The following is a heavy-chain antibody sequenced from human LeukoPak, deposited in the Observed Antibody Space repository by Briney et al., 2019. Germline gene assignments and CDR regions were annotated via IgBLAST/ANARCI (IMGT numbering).Heavy chain of an antibody. CDR2: INPSGGST. V-gene: IGHV1-46*03. Sequence: ASVKVSCKASGYTFTSYYMHWVRQAPGQGLEWMGIINPSGGSTNYAQKFQGRVTMTRDTSTSTVYMELSSLRPEDTAVYFCARDRNLEYSSSSGRFDPWGQGTLVTVCS. CDR1: GYTFTSYY. D-gene: IGHD6-6*01. J-gene: IGHJ5*02. CDR3: ARDRNLEYSSSSGRFDP.